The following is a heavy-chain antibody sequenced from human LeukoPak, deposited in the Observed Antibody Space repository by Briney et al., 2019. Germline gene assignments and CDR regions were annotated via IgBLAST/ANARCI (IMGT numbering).Heavy chain of an antibody. Sequence: GSLRLSCAASGFTFSSYAMSWVRQAPGEGLEWVSAISGSGGSTYYADSVKGRFSISRDNSKNTLYLQMNSLRAEATAVYYCAKDWIAVAGLNYFDYWGQGTLVTVSS. CDR1: GFTFSSYA. CDR3: AKDWIAVAGLNYFDY. CDR2: ISGSGGST. V-gene: IGHV3-23*01. D-gene: IGHD6-19*01. J-gene: IGHJ4*02.